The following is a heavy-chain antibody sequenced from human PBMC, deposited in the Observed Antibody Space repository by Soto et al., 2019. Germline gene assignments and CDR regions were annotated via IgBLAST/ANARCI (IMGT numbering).Heavy chain of an antibody. J-gene: IGHJ5*02. CDR1: GGSITSGGSF. D-gene: IGHD2-15*01. V-gene: IGHV4-31*03. CDR2: IGYSGTT. CDR3: ARGGASSKWFAP. Sequence: QVHLQESGPGLVRPSQTLSLTCTVSGGSITSGGSFWSRIRQHPGKGPEWIAFIGYSGTTSYNPYLESRVTVSVDTSKSQFSLNLTSVTAADTAVYYCARGGASSKWFAPWGQGTLVTVSS.